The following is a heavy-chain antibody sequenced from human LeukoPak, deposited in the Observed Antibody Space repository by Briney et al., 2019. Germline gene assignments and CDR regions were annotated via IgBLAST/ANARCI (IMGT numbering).Heavy chain of an antibody. J-gene: IGHJ4*02. CDR3: AKDRTRIQLWSSGFDY. V-gene: IGHV3-30*02. Sequence: GGSLRLSCAASGFTFSSYGMHWVRQAPGKGLEWVAFIRYDGSNKYYADSVKGRFTISRDNSKNTLYLQMNSLRAEDTAVYYCAKDRTRIQLWSSGFDYWGQGTLVTVSS. CDR2: IRYDGSNK. D-gene: IGHD5-18*01. CDR1: GFTFSSYG.